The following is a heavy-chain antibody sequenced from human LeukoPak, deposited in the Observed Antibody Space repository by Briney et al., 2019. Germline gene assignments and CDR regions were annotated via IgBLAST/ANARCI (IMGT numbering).Heavy chain of an antibody. CDR2: ISYIGTT. J-gene: IGHJ4*02. D-gene: IGHD6-13*01. CDR3: ARDATGYSSSWYSSGGFDY. CDR1: GDSFSSHY. Sequence: SETLSLTCAVSGDSFSSHYWTWIRQPPGRGLEWIGYISYIGTTNYNPSLKSRVTMSVDTSKNQFSLKLSSVTAADTAVYYCARDATGYSSSWYSSGGFDYWGQGTLVTVSS. V-gene: IGHV4-59*11.